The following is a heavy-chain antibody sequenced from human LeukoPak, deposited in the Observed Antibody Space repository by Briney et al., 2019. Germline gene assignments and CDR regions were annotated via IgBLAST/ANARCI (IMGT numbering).Heavy chain of an antibody. J-gene: IGHJ6*03. CDR2: INHSGST. Sequence: SETLSLTCAVYGGSFSGYYWSWIRQPPGKGLEWIGEINHSGSTNYNPSLKSRVTISVDTSKNQFSLKLSSVTAADTAVYYCARGTLGGGSGSYSRVWYYYYYMDVWGKGTTVTVSS. CDR1: GGSFSGYY. CDR3: ARGTLGGGSGSYSRVWYYYYYMDV. V-gene: IGHV4-34*01. D-gene: IGHD3-10*01.